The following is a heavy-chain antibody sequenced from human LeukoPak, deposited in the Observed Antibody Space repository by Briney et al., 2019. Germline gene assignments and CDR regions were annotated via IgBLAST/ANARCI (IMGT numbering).Heavy chain of an antibody. D-gene: IGHD4-17*01. CDR3: ASIIYGDYEFHY. Sequence: ASVKVSCKASGYTFTSYGISWVRQAPGQGLEWMGWISAYNGNTNYAQKLQGRVTMTTDTSTSTAYMELRSLRSDDTAVYYCASIIYGDYEFHYRGQGTLVTVSS. CDR2: ISAYNGNT. V-gene: IGHV1-18*01. CDR1: GYTFTSYG. J-gene: IGHJ4*02.